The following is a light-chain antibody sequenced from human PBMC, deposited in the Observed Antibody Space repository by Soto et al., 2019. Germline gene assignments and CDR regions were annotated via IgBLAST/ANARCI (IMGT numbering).Light chain of an antibody. CDR2: GAS. CDR3: QQCSSSPIVYS. J-gene: IGKJ2*01. Sequence: EIVLTQSPGTLSLSPGERATLSCRASQSVSSSYLAWYQQKPGQAPRLLLYGASSRATGIPDTFSGSGSGTDFPLTISRLEPEDFAVYYCQQCSSSPIVYSFGQGTKMEIK. V-gene: IGKV3-20*01. CDR1: QSVSSSY.